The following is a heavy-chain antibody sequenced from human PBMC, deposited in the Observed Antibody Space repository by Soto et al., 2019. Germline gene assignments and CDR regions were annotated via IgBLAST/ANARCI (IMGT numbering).Heavy chain of an antibody. CDR3: ARNYSNYGYYYYYMDV. Sequence: GGSLRLSCAASGFTFSSYSMNWVRQAPGKGLEWVSSISSSRTYIYYADSVKGRFTISRDNAKNSLYLQMNSLRAEDTAVYYCARNYSNYGYYYYYMDVWGKGTTVTVSS. V-gene: IGHV3-21*01. CDR2: ISSSRTYI. D-gene: IGHD4-4*01. CDR1: GFTFSSYS. J-gene: IGHJ6*03.